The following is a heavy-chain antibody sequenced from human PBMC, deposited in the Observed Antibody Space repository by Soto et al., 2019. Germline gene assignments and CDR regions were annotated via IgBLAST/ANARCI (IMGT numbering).Heavy chain of an antibody. D-gene: IGHD1-20*01. J-gene: IGHJ6*02. V-gene: IGHV1-2*04. Sequence: ASVKVSCKASGYTFTGYYMHWVRQAPGQGLEWMGWINPNRGGTNYAQKFQGWVTMTRDTSISTAYMELSRLRSDDTAVYYCARDLGITGTTPYYYGMDVWGQGTTVTVSS. CDR2: INPNRGGT. CDR1: GYTFTGYY. CDR3: ARDLGITGTTPYYYGMDV.